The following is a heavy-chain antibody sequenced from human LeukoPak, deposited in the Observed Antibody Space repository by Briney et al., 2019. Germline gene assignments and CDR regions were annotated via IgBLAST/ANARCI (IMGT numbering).Heavy chain of an antibody. D-gene: IGHD3-22*01. J-gene: IGHJ4*02. CDR2: IYHSGST. Sequence: PSETLSLTCTVSGYSISSGYYWGWIRQPPGKGLEWIGSIYHSGSTYYNPSLKSRVTISVDTSKNQFSPKLSSVTAADTAVYYCARAGYDSSGYWYWGQGTLVTVSS. CDR1: GYSISSGYY. V-gene: IGHV4-38-2*02. CDR3: ARAGYDSSGYWY.